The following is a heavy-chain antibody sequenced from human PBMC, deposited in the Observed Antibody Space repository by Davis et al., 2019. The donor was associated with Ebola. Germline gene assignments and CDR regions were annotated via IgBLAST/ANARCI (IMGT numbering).Heavy chain of an antibody. D-gene: IGHD1-26*01. J-gene: IGHJ4*02. Sequence: GESLKISCAASGFNFSSYSMNWVRQAPGKGLEWVGRIKSKTSGGTIDYAAPVKGRFSISRDDSKTTLYLQMTGLKTEDTAVYYCTTGLGLTDNDCWGQGTLVTVSS. CDR1: GFNFSSYS. CDR3: TTGLGLTDNDC. V-gene: IGHV3-15*01. CDR2: IKSKTSGGTI.